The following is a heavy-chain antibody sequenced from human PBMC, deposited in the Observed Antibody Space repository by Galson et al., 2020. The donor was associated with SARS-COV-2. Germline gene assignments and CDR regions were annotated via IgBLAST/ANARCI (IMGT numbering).Heavy chain of an antibody. Sequence: TGGSLRLSSAASGFTLSSYGMHCVSQAPGKGLEWVAVISYDGSNKYYEDSVKGRLTISTDNSKNTLYLQMNSLRAEDPAVYYCAKEEQWLGGSNGDDYYYYYGMDVWGQGTRVTVSS. CDR3: AKEEQWLGGSNGDDYYYYYGMDV. CDR1: GFTLSSYG. D-gene: IGHD6-19*01. V-gene: IGHV3-30*18. J-gene: IGHJ6*02. CDR2: ISYDGSNK.